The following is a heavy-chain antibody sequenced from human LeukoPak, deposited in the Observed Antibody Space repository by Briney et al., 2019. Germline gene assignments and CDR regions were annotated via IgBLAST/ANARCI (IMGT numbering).Heavy chain of an antibody. CDR2: IIPIFGIA. CDR1: GGTFSSYA. D-gene: IGHD5-24*01. V-gene: IGHV1-69*04. J-gene: IGHJ6*02. Sequence: SVKVSCKASGGTFSSYAISWVRQAPGQGLEWMGRIIPIFGIANCAQKFQGRVTITADKSTSTAYMELSSLRSEDTAVYYCARGRSRGMATITAYYYYYYGMDVWGQGTTVTVSS. CDR3: ARGRSRGMATITAYYYYYYGMDV.